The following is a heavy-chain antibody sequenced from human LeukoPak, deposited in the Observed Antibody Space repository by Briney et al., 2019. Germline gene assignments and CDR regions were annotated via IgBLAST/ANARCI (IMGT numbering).Heavy chain of an antibody. CDR2: INPSGGST. Sequence: ASVKVSCKASGYTFTDYYMHWVRQAPGQGLEWMGIINPSGGSTSYAQKFQGRVTMTRDMSTSTVYMELSSLRSEDTAVYYCARDTVTTYTGYYYYMDVWGKGTTVTVSS. V-gene: IGHV1-46*01. J-gene: IGHJ6*03. CDR3: ARDTVTTYTGYYYYMDV. CDR1: GYTFTDYY. D-gene: IGHD4-17*01.